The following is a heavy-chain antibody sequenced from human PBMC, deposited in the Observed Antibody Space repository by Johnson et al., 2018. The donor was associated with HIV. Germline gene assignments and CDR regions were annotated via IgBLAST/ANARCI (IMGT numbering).Heavy chain of an antibody. CDR3: AKEFRLGYPPQIDAFDI. CDR2: ISWNSGSI. V-gene: IGHV3-9*01. CDR1: GFTFSNAW. D-gene: IGHD3-9*01. Sequence: EVQLVESGGGLVKPGGSLRLSCAASGFTFSNAWMHWVRQAPGKGLEWVSGISWNSGSIGYADSVKGRFTISRDNAKNSLYLQMNSLRAEDTALYYCAKEFRLGYPPQIDAFDIWGQGTMVTVSS. J-gene: IGHJ3*02.